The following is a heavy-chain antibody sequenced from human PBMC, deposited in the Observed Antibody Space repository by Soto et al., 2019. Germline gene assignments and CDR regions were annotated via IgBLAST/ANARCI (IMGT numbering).Heavy chain of an antibody. CDR1: GFVFKDSS. CDR2: IRDRAYNYAT. D-gene: IGHD3-10*01. J-gene: IGHJ4*02. Sequence: DVLLVESGGGLVQPGGSLKLSCEASGFVFKDSSIHWVRQASGKGLEWVGRIRDRAYNYATAYAASVKGRFTISRDDSNNQAYLQMDSLKTEDTAIYYCARLISAAQDYWGQGTLVTVSS. V-gene: IGHV3-73*01. CDR3: ARLISAAQDY.